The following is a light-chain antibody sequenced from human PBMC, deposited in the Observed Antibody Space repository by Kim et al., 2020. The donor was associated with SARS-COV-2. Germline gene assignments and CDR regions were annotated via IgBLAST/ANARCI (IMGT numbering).Light chain of an antibody. Sequence: PGERATRSCRASQNIDTYLAWYQQRTGQAPRLLVYDASNRATGVPDRFSGSGSGTDFTLTISSLETEDFSIYYWQQRNSWPPAVTCGGGTKVDIK. CDR2: DAS. CDR1: QNIDTY. J-gene: IGKJ4*01. CDR3: QQRNSWPPAVT. V-gene: IGKV3-11*01.